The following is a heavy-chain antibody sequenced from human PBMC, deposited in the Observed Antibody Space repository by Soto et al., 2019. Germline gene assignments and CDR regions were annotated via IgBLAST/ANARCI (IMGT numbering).Heavy chain of an antibody. D-gene: IGHD4-17*01. CDR2: ISHSSNTI. CDR3: ARDAFDNGDSFDAFDI. V-gene: IGHV3-48*02. Sequence: GGSLRLSCAASGFTFSSFSMNWVRQAPGKGLEWVSFISHSSNTIYYADSVKGRFTISRDNAKNSLYLQMNSLRDEDTAVYYCARDAFDNGDSFDAFDIWGQGTMVTVSS. CDR1: GFTFSSFS. J-gene: IGHJ3*02.